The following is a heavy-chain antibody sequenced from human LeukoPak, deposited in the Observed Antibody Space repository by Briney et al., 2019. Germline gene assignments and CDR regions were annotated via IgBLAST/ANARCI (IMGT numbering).Heavy chain of an antibody. V-gene: IGHV3-30*02. J-gene: IGHJ4*02. Sequence: GGSLRLSCAASGFTFSSYGMHWVRQAPGKGLEWVAFKRYDGSNKYYADPVKGRFTISKDNSKNTLYLQMNSLRAEDTAVYYCAKDAKWNYYGSGSYYDYPDYWGQGTLVTVSS. CDR3: AKDAKWNYYGSGSYYDYPDY. CDR1: GFTFSSYG. D-gene: IGHD3-10*01. CDR2: KRYDGSNK.